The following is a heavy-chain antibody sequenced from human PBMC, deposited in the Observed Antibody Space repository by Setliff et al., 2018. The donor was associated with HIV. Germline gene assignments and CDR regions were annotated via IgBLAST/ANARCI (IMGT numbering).Heavy chain of an antibody. CDR3: AREGDGIDF. D-gene: IGHD2-21*02. J-gene: IGHJ4*02. CDR1: GGSITSTTYY. CDR2: IHYTGNT. Sequence: SETLSLTCTVSGGSITSTTYYWGWIRQPPGKGLEWIGTIHYTGNTYHNPALKSRVTISVEASKNQISLKLTAVTAADSAVYYCAREGDGIDFWGQGTLVTVSS. V-gene: IGHV4-39*02.